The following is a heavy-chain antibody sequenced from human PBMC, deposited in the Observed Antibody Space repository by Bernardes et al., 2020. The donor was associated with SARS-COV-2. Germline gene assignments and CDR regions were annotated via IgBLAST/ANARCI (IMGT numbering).Heavy chain of an antibody. CDR1: GFTFSTYG. Sequence: GGSLRLSCAASGFTFSTYGMHWVRQAPGKGLEWIALVWYHGSDRYNTDSVKGRFTISRDNSKNTQDLHLSSLSAEDTAVYYCVRGPGSGIYRSSFDLWGRGTLVTVSS. J-gene: IGHJ2*01. V-gene: IGHV3-33*01. CDR3: VRGPGSGIYRSSFDL. CDR2: VWYHGSDR. D-gene: IGHD3-10*01.